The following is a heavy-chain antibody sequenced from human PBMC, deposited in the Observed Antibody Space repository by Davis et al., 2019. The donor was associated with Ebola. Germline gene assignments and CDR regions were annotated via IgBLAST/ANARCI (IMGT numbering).Heavy chain of an antibody. V-gene: IGHV3-49*03. CDR2: IRSKAYRGTI. D-gene: IGHD6-19*01. Sequence: GESLKISCTASGFTFGDYAMSWFRQAPGKGLEWVGFIRSKAYRGTIEYAASVKGRFTISRDDSKSIAYLQMNSLKTEDTAVYYCARVGFPYSIGWQLGYWGQGTLVTVSS. J-gene: IGHJ4*02. CDR3: ARVGFPYSIGWQLGY. CDR1: GFTFGDYA.